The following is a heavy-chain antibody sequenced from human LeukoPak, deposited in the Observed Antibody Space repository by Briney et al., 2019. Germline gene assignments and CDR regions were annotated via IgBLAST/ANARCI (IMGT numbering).Heavy chain of an antibody. V-gene: IGHV4-59*12. D-gene: IGHD2-21*02. J-gene: IGHJ4*02. CDR1: GGSFSNYY. CDR3: ARGPYCGGDCYFVN. CDR2: IYHTGST. Sequence: SETLSLTCAVYGGSFSNYYWSWIRQPPGKGLEWIGYIYHTGSTNYNPSLKSRVTMSVDTSKSQFFLKLTSVTAADTAIYYCARGPYCGGDCYFVNWGQGTLVTVSS.